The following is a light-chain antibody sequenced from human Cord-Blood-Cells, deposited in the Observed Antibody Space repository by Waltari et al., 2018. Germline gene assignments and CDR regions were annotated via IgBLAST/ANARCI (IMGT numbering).Light chain of an antibody. CDR1: QSVLYSSNNKNY. J-gene: IGKJ2*01. Sequence: DIVMTQSPDSLAVSLGERATINCKSSQSVLYSSNNKNYLAWYQQKPGQSPKLLIYWASTRESGVPDRFSGSGSGTDFTLTISSLQAEDVAVYYCQQYYSTPYTFGQGTKLETK. V-gene: IGKV4-1*01. CDR3: QQYYSTPYT. CDR2: WAS.